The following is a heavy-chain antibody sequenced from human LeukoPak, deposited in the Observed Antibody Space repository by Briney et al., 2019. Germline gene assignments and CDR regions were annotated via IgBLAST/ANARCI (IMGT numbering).Heavy chain of an antibody. CDR2: IYYSGST. CDR1: GGSISSYY. J-gene: IGHJ4*02. V-gene: IGHV4-59*01. D-gene: IGHD3-22*01. CDR3: ARVHYYDSSLDY. Sequence: PSETLSLTCTVSGGSISSYYWSWIRQPPGKGLEWIGYIYYSGSTNYNPSLKSRVTISVDTSKNQFSLKLSSVTAAGTAVYYCARVHYYDSSLDYWGQGTLVTVSS.